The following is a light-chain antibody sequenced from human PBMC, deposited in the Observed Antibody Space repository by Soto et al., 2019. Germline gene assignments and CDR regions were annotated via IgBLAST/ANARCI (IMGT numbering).Light chain of an antibody. CDR3: QQRSNWPIT. J-gene: IGKJ5*01. Sequence: DIVMTQSPATLSVSPGERATLSCRASQSVSSSYLAWYQQKPGQAPRLLIYGASSRATGIPDRFSGSGSGTDFTLTISRLEPEDFAVYNCQQRSNWPITFGQGTRLEIK. CDR2: GAS. V-gene: IGKV3D-20*02. CDR1: QSVSSSY.